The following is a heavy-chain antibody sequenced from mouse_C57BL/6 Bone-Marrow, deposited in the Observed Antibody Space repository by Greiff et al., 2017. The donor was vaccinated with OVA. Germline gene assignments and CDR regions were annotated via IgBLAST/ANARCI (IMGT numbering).Heavy chain of an antibody. J-gene: IGHJ4*01. CDR2: INPNNGGT. V-gene: IGHV1-22*01. Sequence: EVKLQQSGPELVKPGASVKMSCKASGYTFTDYNMHWVKQSHGKSLEWIGYINPNNGGTSYNQKFKGKATLTVNKSSSTAYMELRSLTSEDSAVYYCGGTGGPGDYAMDYWGQGTSVTVSS. D-gene: IGHD3-3*01. CDR3: GGTGGPGDYAMDY. CDR1: GYTFTDYN.